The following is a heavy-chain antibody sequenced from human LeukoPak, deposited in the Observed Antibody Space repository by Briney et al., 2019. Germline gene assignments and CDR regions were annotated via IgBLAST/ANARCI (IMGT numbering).Heavy chain of an antibody. CDR2: INPSGGST. J-gene: IGHJ4*02. CDR3: ARDQEQLVQVH. D-gene: IGHD6-13*01. Sequence: ASVKVSCKASGYTFTSYYMHWVRQAPGQGLEWMGIINPSGGSTSYAQKFQGRVTMTRDTSTSTAYMELSSLRSEDTAVYYCARDQEQLVQVHWGQGTLVTVSS. CDR1: GYTFTSYY. V-gene: IGHV1-46*03.